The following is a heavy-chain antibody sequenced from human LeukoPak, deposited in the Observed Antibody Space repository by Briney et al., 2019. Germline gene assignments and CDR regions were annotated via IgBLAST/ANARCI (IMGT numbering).Heavy chain of an antibody. CDR2: INPNSGGT. CDR3: ARGYCSGGSCYLYHFDY. Sequence: ASVKVSCKASGYTFTGYYMHWVRQAPGQGLEWMGWINPNSGGTNYAQKFQGRVTMTRDTSISTAYMELRRRRSDDTAVYYCARGYCSGGSCYLYHFDYWGQGTLVTVSS. D-gene: IGHD2-15*01. J-gene: IGHJ4*02. V-gene: IGHV1-2*02. CDR1: GYTFTGYY.